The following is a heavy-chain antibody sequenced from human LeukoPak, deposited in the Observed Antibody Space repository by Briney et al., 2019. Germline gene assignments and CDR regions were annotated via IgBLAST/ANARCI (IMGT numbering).Heavy chain of an antibody. Sequence: PGGSLRLSCAASGFTFNNYWMHWVRQAPGKGLVWVSGINSDGSSATYADSVKGRFTISRDNAKNTLYLEMNSLRAEDMAVYYCAREKGSGWYLYWFDPWGQGTLVTVSS. V-gene: IGHV3-74*01. CDR2: INSDGSSA. J-gene: IGHJ5*02. D-gene: IGHD6-19*01. CDR3: AREKGSGWYLYWFDP. CDR1: GFTFNNYW.